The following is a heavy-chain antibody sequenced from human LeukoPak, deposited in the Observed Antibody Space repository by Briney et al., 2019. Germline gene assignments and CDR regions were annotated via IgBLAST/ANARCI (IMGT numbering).Heavy chain of an antibody. D-gene: IGHD6-13*01. J-gene: IGHJ4*02. CDR1: GGSISSSSYY. Sequence: PSETLSLTCTVSGGSISSSSYYWGWIRQPPGKGLEWIGSICYSGSTYYNPSLKSRVTISVDTSKNQFSLKLSSVTAADTAVYYCARLLPKFREYSSSRGFDYWGQGTLVTVSS. CDR3: ARLLPKFREYSSSRGFDY. CDR2: ICYSGST. V-gene: IGHV4-39*01.